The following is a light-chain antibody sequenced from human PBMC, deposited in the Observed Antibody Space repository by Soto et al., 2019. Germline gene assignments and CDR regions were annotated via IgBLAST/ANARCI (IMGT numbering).Light chain of an antibody. CDR1: TLAKQY. J-gene: IGLJ2*01. Sequence: SYELTQPPSLSVSPGQTAKITCSGDTLAKQYVYWYQQKSCQAPVLVIYKDRERPSGIAERLSGSSSGTTATLTISGVQAEDEADYHCQSADNSGTRVIFGGGTQLTVL. CDR3: QSADNSGTRVI. CDR2: KDR. V-gene: IGLV3-25*03.